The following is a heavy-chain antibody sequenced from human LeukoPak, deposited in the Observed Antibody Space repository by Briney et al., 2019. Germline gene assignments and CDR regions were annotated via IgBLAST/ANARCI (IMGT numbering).Heavy chain of an antibody. Sequence: ASVKVSCKASGYTFTSYYMHWVRQAPGQGLEWMGRIIPILGIANYAQKFQGRVTITADKSTSTAYMELSSLRSEDTAVYYCARDMEVGVVIIRVDAFDIWGQGTMVTVSS. CDR2: IIPILGIA. CDR3: ARDMEVGVVIIRVDAFDI. CDR1: GYTFTSYY. V-gene: IGHV1-69*04. J-gene: IGHJ3*02. D-gene: IGHD3-3*01.